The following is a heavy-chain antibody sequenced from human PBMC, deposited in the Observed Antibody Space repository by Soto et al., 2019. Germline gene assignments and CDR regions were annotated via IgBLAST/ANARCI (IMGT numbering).Heavy chain of an antibody. CDR3: AASDSSSWQHDY. CDR1: GDSFSSYA. J-gene: IGHJ4*02. Sequence: QVQPVQSGAEMKKPGSSVKVSCKVSGDSFSSYAISWVRQAPGEGLEWVGGIIPIFETANYAQNFQGRVTITAVESTTTAYLEVTRLRPQDTAVFYCAASDSSSWQHDYWGQGTLITVSS. D-gene: IGHD6-13*01. V-gene: IGHV1-69*01. CDR2: IIPIFETA.